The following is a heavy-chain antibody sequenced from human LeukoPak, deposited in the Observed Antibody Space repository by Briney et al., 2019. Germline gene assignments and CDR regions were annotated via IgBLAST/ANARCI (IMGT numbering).Heavy chain of an antibody. CDR2: IYPGYSDT. V-gene: IGHV5-51*01. D-gene: IGHD3-3*02. Sequence: GESLNISGKCSGYSFTSYCIGWVRQMPGKGLEWMGIIYPGYSDTTYSPSFQGQVTISADKSISTAYLQWSSLKASDTAMYYCARLGLLASGFDYWGQGTLVTVSS. CDR3: ARLGLLASGFDY. J-gene: IGHJ4*02. CDR1: GYSFTSYC.